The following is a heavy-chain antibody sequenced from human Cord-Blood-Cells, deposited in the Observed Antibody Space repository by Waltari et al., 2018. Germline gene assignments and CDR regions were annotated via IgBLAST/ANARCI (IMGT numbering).Heavy chain of an antibody. D-gene: IGHD6-13*01. CDR3: ARRKKTYSSSWYWFDP. J-gene: IGHJ5*02. CDR1: GGSFSGYY. CDR2: INHSGST. V-gene: IGHV4-34*01. Sequence: QVQLQQWGAGLLKPSETLSLTCAVHGGSFSGYYWTWLRQPPGKGLEWIGEINHSGSTNYNPSLKSRVTISVDTSKNQFSLKLSSVTAADTAVYYCARRKKTYSSSWYWFDPWGQGTLVTVSS.